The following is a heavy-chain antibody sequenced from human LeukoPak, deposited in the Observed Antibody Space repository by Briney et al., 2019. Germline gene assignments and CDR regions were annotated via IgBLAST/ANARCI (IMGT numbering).Heavy chain of an antibody. CDR2: VRADNGKT. CDR3: ARDRSNSDF. Sequence: ASVKVSCKTSGYKFKNYGISWVRQARGQGLEWMGWVRADNGKTDYTQKFQARVTMTADTSTKTAYMELRSLRSDDTAVYYCARDRSNSDFWGQGPLVTV. CDR1: GYKFKNYG. J-gene: IGHJ4*02. V-gene: IGHV1-18*01.